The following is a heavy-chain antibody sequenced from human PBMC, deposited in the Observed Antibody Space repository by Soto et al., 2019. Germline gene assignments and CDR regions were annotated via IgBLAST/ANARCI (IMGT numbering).Heavy chain of an antibody. CDR1: GGSISSYY. J-gene: IGHJ5*02. Sequence: PSETLSLTCTVSGGSISSYYWSWIRQPPGKGLEWIGYIYYSGSTNYNPSLKRRVTISLDRSKNQFSLKLNSVTAADTAVYYCARALDYDFWGGRNWFDPWGQGTLVTVSS. V-gene: IGHV4-59*01. CDR2: IYYSGST. D-gene: IGHD3-3*01. CDR3: ARALDYDFWGGRNWFDP.